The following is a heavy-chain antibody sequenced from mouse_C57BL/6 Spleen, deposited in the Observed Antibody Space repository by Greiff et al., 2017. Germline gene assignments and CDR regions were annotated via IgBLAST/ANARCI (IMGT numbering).Heavy chain of an antibody. CDR2: ISDGGSYT. Sequence: VQLQQSGGGLVKPGGSLKLSCAASGFTFSSYAMSWVRQTPEKRLEWVATISDGGSYTYYPDNVKGRFTISRDNAKNNLYLQMSHLKSEDTAMYYCARDRWFADGGQGTLVTVSA. CDR1: GFTFSSYA. CDR3: ARDRWFAD. V-gene: IGHV5-4*01. J-gene: IGHJ3*01.